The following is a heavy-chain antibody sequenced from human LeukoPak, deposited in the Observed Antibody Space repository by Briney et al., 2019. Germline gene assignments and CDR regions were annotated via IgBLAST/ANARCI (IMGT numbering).Heavy chain of an antibody. CDR2: ISWNSGSI. CDR3: AKGYCSSTSCPPGGY. CDR1: GFTFYDYA. J-gene: IGHJ4*02. D-gene: IGHD2-2*01. Sequence: GGSLRLSCAASGFTFYDYAMHWVRHAPGKGLEWVSGISWNSGSIGYADSVKGRFTISRDNAKNSLYLQMNSLRAEDTALYYCAKGYCSSTSCPPGGYWGQGTLVTVSS. V-gene: IGHV3-9*01.